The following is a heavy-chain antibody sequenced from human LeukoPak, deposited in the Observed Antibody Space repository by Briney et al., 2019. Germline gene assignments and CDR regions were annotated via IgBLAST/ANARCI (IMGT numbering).Heavy chain of an antibody. Sequence: SETLSLTCTVSGVSISTNYWSWIRQPPGKGLEWIGYILYSRTTNYNPSLKSRVTISVDTSKNQFSLKVSSVTAADTAVYYCARLIVGDTGDSWFDPWGQGTLVTVSS. CDR1: GVSISTNY. D-gene: IGHD1-26*01. V-gene: IGHV4-59*08. J-gene: IGHJ5*02. CDR2: ILYSRTT. CDR3: ARLIVGDTGDSWFDP.